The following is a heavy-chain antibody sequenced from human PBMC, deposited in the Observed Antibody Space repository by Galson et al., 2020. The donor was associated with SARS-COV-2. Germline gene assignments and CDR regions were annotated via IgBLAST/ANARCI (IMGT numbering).Heavy chain of an antibody. CDR3: TRFVEGANYFDY. J-gene: IGHJ4*02. D-gene: IGHD1-1*01. V-gene: IGHV3-73*01. Sequence: GGSLRLSCAASGFVFSGSALHWVRQASGRGLEWVGRIRSNANNYATAYGASVKDRFTIFRDDSKNTAYVEMHNLKTEDTAVYYCTRFVEGANYFDYWGQGALVTVSS. CDR1: GFVFSGSA. CDR2: IRSNANNYAT.